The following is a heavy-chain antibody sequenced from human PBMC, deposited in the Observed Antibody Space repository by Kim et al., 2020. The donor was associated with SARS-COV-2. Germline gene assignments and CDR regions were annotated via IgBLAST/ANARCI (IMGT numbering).Heavy chain of an antibody. CDR3: ARLRDYYGSVSYKGWY. J-gene: IGHJ2*01. D-gene: IGHD3-10*01. CDR2: IYYSGST. V-gene: IGHV4-30-2*01. CDR1: GGSISSGGYS. Sequence: SETLSLTCAVSGGSISSGGYSWSWIRQPPGKGLEWIGYIYYSGSTYYNPSLKSRVTISVDRSKNQFSLKLSSVTAADTAVYYCARLRDYYGSVSYKGWY.